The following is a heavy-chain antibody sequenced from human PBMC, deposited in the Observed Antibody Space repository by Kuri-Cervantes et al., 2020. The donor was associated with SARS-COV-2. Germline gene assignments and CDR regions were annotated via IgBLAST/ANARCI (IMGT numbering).Heavy chain of an antibody. J-gene: IGHJ4*02. V-gene: IGHV2-70*04. CDR2: TDWDDDK. CDR1: GFSLNTNGNR. CDR3: ARMGDGYDFGY. Sequence: SGPTLVKPTETLTVTCTFSGFSLNTNGNRVSWIRQTPGKALEWLARTDWDDDKFYSTSLKSRLIISKDTSKNQVVLTLTNVDPGDTGTYYCARMGDGYDFGYWGQGTVVTVSS. D-gene: IGHD5-24*01.